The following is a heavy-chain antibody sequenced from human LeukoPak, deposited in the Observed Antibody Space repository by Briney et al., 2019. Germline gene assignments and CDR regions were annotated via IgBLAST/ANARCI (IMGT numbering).Heavy chain of an antibody. D-gene: IGHD2-2*01. Sequence: GRSLRLSCAASGFTFSSYSMHWVRQAPGKGLEWVAVISDDGSKKSYADSVKGRFTVSRDNSKDTLYLQMNSPRVEDTAVYYCAREGGYCSSTTCYFDSWGQGTLVTVSS. V-gene: IGHV3-30-3*01. CDR2: ISDDGSKK. CDR3: AREGGYCSSTTCYFDS. J-gene: IGHJ4*02. CDR1: GFTFSSYS.